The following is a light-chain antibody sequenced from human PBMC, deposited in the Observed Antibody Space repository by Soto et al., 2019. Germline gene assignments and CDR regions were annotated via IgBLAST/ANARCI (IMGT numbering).Light chain of an antibody. V-gene: IGLV2-23*01. Sequence: QSALTQPASVSGSPGQSITISCAGSSRDVGSYNLVSWYQHHPGKAPKLLIFEDSQRPSGVSGRFSGSKSGNTASLTISSLQAEDEADYYCSSYAGRKSYVFGPGTKVTVL. CDR1: SRDVGSYNL. CDR3: SSYAGRKSYV. J-gene: IGLJ1*01. CDR2: EDS.